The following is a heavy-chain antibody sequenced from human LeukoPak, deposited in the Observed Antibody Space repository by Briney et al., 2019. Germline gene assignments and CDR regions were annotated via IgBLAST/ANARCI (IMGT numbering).Heavy chain of an antibody. CDR3: ARDIATVQHQD. V-gene: IGHV1-18*01. J-gene: IGHJ4*02. CDR1: GYTFTNYG. CDR2: ISGYNGNT. Sequence: GASVKVSCRTSGYTFTNYGISWVRQAPGHGLEWMGWISGYNGNTNYVQKFRGRVAMTADTSTSTVYMELRSLRSDDTAVYYCARDIATVQHQDWGQGTLVTVSS. D-gene: IGHD1-1*01.